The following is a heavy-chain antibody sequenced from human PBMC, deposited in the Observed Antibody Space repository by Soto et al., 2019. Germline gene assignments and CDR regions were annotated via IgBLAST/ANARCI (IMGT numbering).Heavy chain of an antibody. CDR3: TTTKGRLEPPTNDF. Sequence: EVQLVESGGGLVKPGGSLRLSCEGSGFTFRNAWMSWVGGAQGKGLEWVGRIKSEAYGGAIDYAAPVKGRFTISRDDSNNTLFLQMNNLRAEDTAVYSCTTTKGRLEPPTNDFWGQGTPVIVSS. CDR2: IKSEAYGGAI. D-gene: IGHD2-8*01. J-gene: IGHJ4*02. CDR1: GFTFRNAW. V-gene: IGHV3-15*01.